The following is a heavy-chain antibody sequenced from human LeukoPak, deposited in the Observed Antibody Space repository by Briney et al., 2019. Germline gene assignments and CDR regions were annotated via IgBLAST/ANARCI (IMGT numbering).Heavy chain of an antibody. CDR2: IIPIFGTA. CDR1: GGTFSSYA. V-gene: IGHV1-69*13. D-gene: IGHD5-12*01. CDR3: ARRVGVLGRGYSGYEQYYFDY. Sequence: ASVKVSCKASGGTFSSYAISWVRQAPGQGLEWMGGIIPIFGTANYAQKFQGRVTITADESTSTAYMELSSLRSEDTAVYYCARRVGVLGRGYSGYEQYYFDYWGQGTLVTVSS. J-gene: IGHJ4*02.